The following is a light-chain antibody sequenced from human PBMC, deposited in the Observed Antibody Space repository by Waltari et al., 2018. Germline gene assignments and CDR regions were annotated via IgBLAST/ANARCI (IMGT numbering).Light chain of an antibody. V-gene: IGKV1-12*01. Sequence: DIQMTQSPSSLSASVGDRVTITCRASQVIGSCLAWYQQKPGKAPRLLIYAASTLQSGVPSRFSGSGSGTDFTLTISSVQSEDFATYFCQEVNRFPYTFGQGTKLEIK. CDR3: QEVNRFPYT. CDR2: AAS. J-gene: IGKJ2*01. CDR1: QVIGSC.